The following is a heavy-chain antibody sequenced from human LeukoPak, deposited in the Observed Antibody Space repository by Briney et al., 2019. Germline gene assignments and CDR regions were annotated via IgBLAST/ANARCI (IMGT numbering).Heavy chain of an antibody. CDR1: GFTFSTYA. Sequence: GGSLRLSCAASGFTFSTYAMTWVRQAPGKGLEWVSEISGSGGSTYYADSMKGRFTISRDNSKNTLYLQINSLRAEDTAVYYCAKVWYGDYEMYFDYWGQGTLVTVSS. J-gene: IGHJ4*02. CDR3: AKVWYGDYEMYFDY. V-gene: IGHV3-23*01. D-gene: IGHD4-17*01. CDR2: ISGSGGST.